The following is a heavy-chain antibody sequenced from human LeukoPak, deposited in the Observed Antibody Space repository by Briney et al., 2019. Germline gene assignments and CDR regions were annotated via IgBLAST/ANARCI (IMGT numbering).Heavy chain of an antibody. J-gene: IGHJ4*02. CDR3: ARLGYSSSWLAVVY. D-gene: IGHD6-13*01. CDR1: GGSISTYY. Sequence: SETLSLTCTVSGGSISTYYWSWIRQPPGKGLEWIGYIYYTGSTNYNPSLKSRVTISVDTSKNQLFLRLTSVTAADTAVYYCARLGYSSSWLAVVYWGQGTLVTVSS. CDR2: IYYTGST. V-gene: IGHV4-59*08.